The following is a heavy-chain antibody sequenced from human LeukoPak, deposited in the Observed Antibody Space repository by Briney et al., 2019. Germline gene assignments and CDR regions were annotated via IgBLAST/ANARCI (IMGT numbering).Heavy chain of an antibody. J-gene: IGHJ4*02. Sequence: ASVKVSCKGSGYTFAGYDMRWVRQGPGQGLEWMGGIIPNSGGTNYAQKFQGRVTMTRDTSISTAYMELSRLRSDDTAVYYCARLPPYGSGSYYAHPIDYWGQGTLVTVSS. CDR1: GYTFAGYD. CDR3: ARLPPYGSGSYYAHPIDY. V-gene: IGHV1-2*02. CDR2: IIPNSGGT. D-gene: IGHD3-10*01.